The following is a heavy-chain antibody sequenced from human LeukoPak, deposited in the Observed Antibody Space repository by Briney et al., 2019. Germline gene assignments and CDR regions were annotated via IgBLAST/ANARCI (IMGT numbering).Heavy chain of an antibody. Sequence: GASVKVSCKASGYTFTSYAMNWVRQAPGQGLEWMGWINTNTGNPTYAQGFTGRFVFSLDTSVSTAYLQISSLRAEDTAVYYCAREGHSSSWYWFDPWGQGTLVTVPS. CDR1: GYTFTSYA. J-gene: IGHJ5*02. CDR3: AREGHSSSWYWFDP. CDR2: INTNTGNP. V-gene: IGHV7-4-1*02. D-gene: IGHD6-13*01.